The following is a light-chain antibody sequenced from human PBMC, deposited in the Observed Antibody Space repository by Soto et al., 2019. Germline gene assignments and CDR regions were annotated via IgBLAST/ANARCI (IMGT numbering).Light chain of an antibody. CDR1: LGISQL. CDR3: QKYSSAPPLT. V-gene: IGKV1-27*01. J-gene: IGKJ4*01. CDR2: AAI. Sequence: DLQMTQSPSSLSASVGDRVTITCRASLGISQLLAWYQQKPGNPPRLLIYAAITLQSGVPSRFSGSGAGTDFTLTISSLQPEDVATYYCQKYSSAPPLTFGGGTKVEIK.